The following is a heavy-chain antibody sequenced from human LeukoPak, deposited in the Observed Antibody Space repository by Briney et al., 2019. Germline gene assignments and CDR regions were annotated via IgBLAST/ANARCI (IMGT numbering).Heavy chain of an antibody. CDR2: ISYDGSNK. CDR3: ARVANALGYCSSTRCMGGAFPI. V-gene: IGHV3-30*04. D-gene: IGHD2-2*01. CDR1: GFTFSSYA. J-gene: IGHJ3*02. Sequence: GGSLRLSCAASGFTFSSYAMHWVRQAPGKGLEWVAVISYDGSNKYNADSVKGRFIISRDNSKNTLYLQMNSLRAEDTAVYYCARVANALGYCSSTRCMGGAFPIWGQGTMVTVSS.